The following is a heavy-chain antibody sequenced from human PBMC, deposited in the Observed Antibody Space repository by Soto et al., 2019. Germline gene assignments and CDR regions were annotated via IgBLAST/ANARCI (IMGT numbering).Heavy chain of an antibody. Sequence: GGSLRLSCAASGFTFSNAWINWVRQAPGKGLEWVGRIKSKTNGGTTDYAAPVKGRFTISRDDSKNTLYLKMNSLKTEDTVVYYCTPLSPYGEDAYIDYCGQAPLVTVSS. CDR1: GFTFSNAW. V-gene: IGHV3-15*07. CDR3: TPLSPYGEDAYIDY. D-gene: IGHD4-17*01. CDR2: IKSKTNGGTT. J-gene: IGHJ4*02.